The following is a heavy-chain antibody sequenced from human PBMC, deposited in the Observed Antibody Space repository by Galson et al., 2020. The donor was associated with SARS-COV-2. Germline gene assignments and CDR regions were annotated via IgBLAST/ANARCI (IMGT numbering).Heavy chain of an antibody. CDR1: GFMFETYD. D-gene: IGHD6-19*01. V-gene: IGHV3-23*03. CDR3: VQGGWLDY. CDR2: IGGGGISK. J-gene: IGHJ4*02. Sequence: GGSLRLSCAASGFMFETYDMTWVRQAPGKGLEWVSGIGGGGISKHYADSVKGRFTISRDNSKKILYLQLNSLRVDDTATYFCVQGGWLDYWGQGAMVSVSA.